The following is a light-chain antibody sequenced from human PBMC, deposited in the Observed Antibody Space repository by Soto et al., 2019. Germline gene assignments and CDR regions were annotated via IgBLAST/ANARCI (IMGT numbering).Light chain of an antibody. CDR2: DAS. J-gene: IGKJ5*01. CDR3: QQYDNLPQAT. V-gene: IGKV1-33*01. Sequence: DIQMTQSPSSLSASVGDRVTITCQASQDISNYLNWYQQKPGKAPKLLXYDASNLETGVPSRFSGSGSGTDFTFTISSLQTEDIAKYYCQQYDNLPQATFGQGTRLEIK. CDR1: QDISNY.